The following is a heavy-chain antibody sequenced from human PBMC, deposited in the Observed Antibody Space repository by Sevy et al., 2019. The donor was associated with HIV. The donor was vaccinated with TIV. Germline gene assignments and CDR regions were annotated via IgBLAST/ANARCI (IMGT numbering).Heavy chain of an antibody. D-gene: IGHD3-22*01. V-gene: IGHV2-70*13. Sequence: SGPTLVNPTQTLTLTCTFSGFSLSTSGMCVSWIRQPPGKALEWLALIDWDDDKYYSTSLKTRLAISKDTSKNQVVLTMTNMDPVDTATYYCSRLQYYYDNSAYWAFDYWGQGTLVTVSS. CDR1: GFSLSTSGMC. J-gene: IGHJ4*02. CDR3: SRLQYYYDNSAYWAFDY. CDR2: IDWDDDK.